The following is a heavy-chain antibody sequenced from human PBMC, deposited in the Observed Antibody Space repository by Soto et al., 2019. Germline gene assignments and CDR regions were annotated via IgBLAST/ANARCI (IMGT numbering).Heavy chain of an antibody. CDR1: GGSINSYW. CDR3: ARDIGSYAYAEGY. J-gene: IGHJ4*02. V-gene: IGHV4-4*07. CDR2: VYSSGTT. Sequence: SETLSLTCSVSGGSINSYWWSWIRQPAGKGLEWIGRVYSSGTTDYNPSLNSRATMSVETSKNQFSLKLTSVTAADTAVYYCARDIGSYAYAEGYWGQGTQLTVSS. D-gene: IGHD2-2*01.